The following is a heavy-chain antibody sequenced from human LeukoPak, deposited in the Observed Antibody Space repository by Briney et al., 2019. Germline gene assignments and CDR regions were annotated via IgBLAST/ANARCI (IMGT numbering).Heavy chain of an antibody. V-gene: IGHV4-38-2*02. J-gene: IGHJ6*04. CDR2: IYHSGST. CDR3: ARSYSSSRFIMDV. CDR1: GYSISSGYY. Sequence: SETLSLTCTASGYSISSGYYWGWIRQPPGKGLEWIGYIYHSGSTYYNPSLKSRVTLSVDTSKNQFSLKLSSVTAADTAVYYCARSYSSSRFIMDVWGKGTTVTVSS. D-gene: IGHD6-13*01.